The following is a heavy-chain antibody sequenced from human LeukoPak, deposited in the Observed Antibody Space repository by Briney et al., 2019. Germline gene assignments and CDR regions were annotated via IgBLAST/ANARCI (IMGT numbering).Heavy chain of an antibody. V-gene: IGHV3-33*05. J-gene: IGHJ4*02. D-gene: IGHD3-10*01. CDR2: ISSDGNNK. CDR1: GFTFSRFA. Sequence: PGGSLRLSCAASGFTFSRFAIHWVRQAPGKGLEWVAGISSDGNNKYYAESVKGRFTISRDNSKNTVYLQMTSLRTEDTAVYYCARVMFAALGGFGVRTFDYWGQGTLLTVSS. CDR3: ARVMFAALGGFGVRTFDY.